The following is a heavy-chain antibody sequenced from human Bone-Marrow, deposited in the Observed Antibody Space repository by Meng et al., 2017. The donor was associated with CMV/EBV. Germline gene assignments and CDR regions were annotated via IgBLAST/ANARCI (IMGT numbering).Heavy chain of an antibody. V-gene: IGHV1-2*02. CDR1: GYTFTGYY. J-gene: IGHJ6*02. D-gene: IGHD4-17*01. CDR3: ARDGKVYGAKYYYYYGMDV. Sequence: ASVKVSCKASGYTFTGYYMHWVRQAPGQGLEWMGWINPNSGGTNYAQKFQGRVTMTRDTSISTAYMELSRLRSDDTAVYYCARDGKVYGAKYYYYYGMDVWAQGTMVTFYS. CDR2: INPNSGGT.